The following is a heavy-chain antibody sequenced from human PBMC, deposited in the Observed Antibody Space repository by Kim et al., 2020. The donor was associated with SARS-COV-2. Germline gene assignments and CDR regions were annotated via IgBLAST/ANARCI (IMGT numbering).Heavy chain of an antibody. Sequence: GGSLRLSCAASGFTFSSYGMHWVRQAPGKGLEWVAVISYDGSNKYYADSVKGRFTISRDNSKNTLYLQMNSLRAEDTAVYYCAKDRVGATPHLPDYWGQGTLVTVSS. CDR3: AKDRVGATPHLPDY. D-gene: IGHD1-26*01. J-gene: IGHJ4*02. V-gene: IGHV3-30*18. CDR2: ISYDGSNK. CDR1: GFTFSSYG.